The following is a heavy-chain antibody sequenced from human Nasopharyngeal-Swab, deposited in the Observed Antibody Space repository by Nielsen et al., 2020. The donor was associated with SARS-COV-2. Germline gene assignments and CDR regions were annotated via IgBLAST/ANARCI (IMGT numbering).Heavy chain of an antibody. V-gene: IGHV3-23*01. CDR1: GFTFSSYA. Sequence: GESLTISCAASGFTFSSYAMSWVRQAPGKGLEWVSAISGSGGSTYYADSVKGRFTISRDNSKNTLYLQMNSLRAEDTAVYYCAKDDTLFDYWGQGTLVTVSS. CDR2: ISGSGGST. CDR3: AKDDTLFDY. J-gene: IGHJ4*02.